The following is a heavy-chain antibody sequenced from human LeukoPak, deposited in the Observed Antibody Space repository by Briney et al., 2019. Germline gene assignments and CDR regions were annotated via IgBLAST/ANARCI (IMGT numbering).Heavy chain of an antibody. J-gene: IGHJ4*02. CDR3: ASAATFSVDY. CDR2: IYASGNT. V-gene: IGHV4-61*02. Sequence: SETLSLTCSVSGASVSTTAYFWNWIRQPAGEGLEWIGRIYASGNTHYNPSLKSRVTMSLDTSKNQFSLTMNSVTAADTAVFFCASAATFSVDYWGQGTLVTVSS. CDR1: GASVSTTAYF. D-gene: IGHD2-15*01.